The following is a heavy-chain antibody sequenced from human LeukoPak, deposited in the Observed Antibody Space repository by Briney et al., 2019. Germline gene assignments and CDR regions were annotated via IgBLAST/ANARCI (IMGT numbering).Heavy chain of an antibody. CDR2: IYSGGST. D-gene: IGHD5-18*01. CDR3: ARGKSGYSYGY. V-gene: IGHV3-66*02. CDR1: GFTVSSNY. Sequence: GGSLRLSCAASGFTVSSNYMSWVRQAPGKGLEWVSVIYSGGSTYCADSVKGRFTISRDNSKNTLYLQMNSLRAEDTAVYYCARGKSGYSYGYWGQGTLVTVSS. J-gene: IGHJ4*02.